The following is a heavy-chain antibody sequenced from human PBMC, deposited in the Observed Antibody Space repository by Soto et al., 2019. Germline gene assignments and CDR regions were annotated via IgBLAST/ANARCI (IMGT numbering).Heavy chain of an antibody. V-gene: IGHV3-30*18. CDR1: GFTFSSYA. CDR3: AKLWFGELSEPTFDY. Sequence: GSLRLSCAASGFTFSSYAMHWVRQAPGKGLEWVAVISYDVSNKYYADSVNGRFTISRDNSKNTLYLQMNSLRAEDTAVYYCAKLWFGELSEPTFDYWGQGTLVATSS. J-gene: IGHJ4*01. D-gene: IGHD3-10*01. CDR2: ISYDVSNK.